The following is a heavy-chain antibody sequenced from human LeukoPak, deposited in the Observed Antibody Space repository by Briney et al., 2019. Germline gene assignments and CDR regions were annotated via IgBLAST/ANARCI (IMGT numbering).Heavy chain of an antibody. V-gene: IGHV3-33*01. CDR3: ARAEAAALEYYFDY. D-gene: IGHD6-13*01. CDR1: GFTFSNYG. Sequence: GGTLRLSCAGSGFTFSNYGMLWVRQAPGKGLEWVAVLWYDGSNKYYADSVKGRFTISRDNFKNTLYLQMNSLRAEDTAVYYCARAEAAALEYYFDYWGQGTLATVSS. CDR2: LWYDGSNK. J-gene: IGHJ4*02.